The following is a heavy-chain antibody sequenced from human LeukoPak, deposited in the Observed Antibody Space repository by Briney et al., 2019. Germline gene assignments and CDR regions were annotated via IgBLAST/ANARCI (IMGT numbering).Heavy chain of an antibody. CDR3: ARAPLDCSSTSCYYYYGMDV. CDR2: ISDSGST. CDR1: GGSISSYY. Sequence: SETLSLTCTVSGGSISSYYWSWIRQPPGKGLEWTGYISDSGSTHYNPSLKSRLTISVDTSKNQFSLKLSSVTAADTAVYYCARAPLDCSSTSCYYYYGMDVWGQGTTVTVSS. J-gene: IGHJ6*02. V-gene: IGHV4-59*01. D-gene: IGHD2-2*01.